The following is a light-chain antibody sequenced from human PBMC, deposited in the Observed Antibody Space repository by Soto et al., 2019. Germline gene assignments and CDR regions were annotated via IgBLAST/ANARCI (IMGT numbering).Light chain of an antibody. J-gene: IGLJ3*02. CDR1: SSNIGAHYA. CDR2: GNI. CDR3: QSYDNSLSGPVV. V-gene: IGLV1-40*01. Sequence: QSVLTQPPSVSGAPGQRVTISCTGSSSNIGAHYAVHWYQQLPGTAPKLLIYGNINRPSGVPDRFSGSKSGTSASLAITGLQAEDEADYYCQSYDNSLSGPVVFGGGTKLTVL.